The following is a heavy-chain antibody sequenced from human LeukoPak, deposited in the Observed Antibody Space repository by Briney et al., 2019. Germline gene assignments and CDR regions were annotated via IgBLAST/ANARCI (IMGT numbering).Heavy chain of an antibody. V-gene: IGHV3-7*03. CDR1: GFTFSSYW. J-gene: IGHJ4*02. Sequence: GGSLRLSCAASGFTFSSYWMSWVRQAPGKGLEWVANIKQDGREKYYVDSVKGRFTISRDNAKNSLYLQMNSLRSDDTAVYYCARGFPPRRNYDSSGYYSYYFDYWGQGTLVTVSS. CDR2: IKQDGREK. D-gene: IGHD3-22*01. CDR3: ARGFPPRRNYDSSGYYSYYFDY.